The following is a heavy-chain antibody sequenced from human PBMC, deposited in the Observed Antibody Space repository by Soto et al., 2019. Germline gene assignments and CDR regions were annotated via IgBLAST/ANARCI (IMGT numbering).Heavy chain of an antibody. D-gene: IGHD3-10*01. CDR1: GGSFSGYY. CDR2: INHSGST. V-gene: IGHV4-34*01. J-gene: IGHJ6*02. Sequence: SETLSLTCAVYGGSFSGYYWSWIRQPPGKGLEWIGEINHSGSTNYNPSLKSRVTISVDTSKNQFSLKLSSVTAADTAVYYCAVGELWGLYHSYGMDVWGQGTTVTLSS. CDR3: AVGELWGLYHSYGMDV.